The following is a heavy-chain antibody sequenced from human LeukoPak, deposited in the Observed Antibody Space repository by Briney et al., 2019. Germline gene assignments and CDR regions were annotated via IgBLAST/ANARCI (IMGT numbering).Heavy chain of an antibody. Sequence: PSETLSLTCTVSGGSISSYYWSWIRQPPGKGLEWIGYIYYSGSTNYNPSLKSRVTISVDTSKNQFSLKLSSVTAADTAVYYCARRSSGWYYYYGMDVWGQGTTVTVSS. CDR2: IYYSGST. V-gene: IGHV4-59*08. CDR1: GGSISSYY. J-gene: IGHJ6*02. D-gene: IGHD6-19*01. CDR3: ARRSSGWYYYYGMDV.